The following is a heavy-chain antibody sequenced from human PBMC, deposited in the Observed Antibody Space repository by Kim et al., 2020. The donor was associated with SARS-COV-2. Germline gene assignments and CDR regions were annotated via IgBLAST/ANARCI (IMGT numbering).Heavy chain of an antibody. V-gene: IGHV4-31*02. Sequence: YFNPPLKSRVTISVDTSKNQFYRKLSSVTAADTAVYYCARDRLGSGYPYWGQGTLVTVSS. CDR3: ARDRLGSGYPY. D-gene: IGHD3-22*01. J-gene: IGHJ4*02.